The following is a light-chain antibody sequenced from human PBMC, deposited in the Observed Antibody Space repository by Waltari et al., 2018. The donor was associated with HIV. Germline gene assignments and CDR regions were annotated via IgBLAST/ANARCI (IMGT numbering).Light chain of an antibody. CDR3: AAWDDRLSGV. CDR2: RKH. J-gene: IGLJ2*01. CDR1: SSNIGNNH. Sequence: QSVLTQPPSASGTPGLRVTISCSGGSSNIGNNHVYWYQQFPGTAPKPLLCRKHRRPSGVPERFSGSKSGTSASLVIGVLRSEDEADYYCAAWDDRLSGVFGGGTKVTVL. V-gene: IGLV1-47*01.